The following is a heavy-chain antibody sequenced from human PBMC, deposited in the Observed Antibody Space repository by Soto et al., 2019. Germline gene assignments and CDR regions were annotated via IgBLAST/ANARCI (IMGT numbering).Heavy chain of an antibody. V-gene: IGHV1-18*01. CDR2: INTYNGNT. CDR3: ARGVGSGTYYNQYNWFDP. Sequence: GASVKVSCKASGYTFTNYGISWVRQAPGQGLEWMGWINTYNGNTNHAQKLQGRVTMTTDTSTSTAYMELRSLRPDDTAVYYCARGVGSGTYYNQYNWFDPWGQGTLVTVSS. CDR1: GYTFTNYG. J-gene: IGHJ5*02. D-gene: IGHD3-10*01.